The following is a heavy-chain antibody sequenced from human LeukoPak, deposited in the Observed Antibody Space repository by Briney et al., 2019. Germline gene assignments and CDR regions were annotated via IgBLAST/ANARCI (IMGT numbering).Heavy chain of an antibody. Sequence: SETLSLTCTVSGGSISSSSYYWGWIRQPPGKGLEWIGSIYYSGSTYYNPSLKSRVTISVDTSKNQFSLKLSSVTAADTAVYYCARVATVTGDQNWFDPWGQGTLVTVSS. CDR2: IYYSGST. CDR3: ARVATVTGDQNWFDP. J-gene: IGHJ5*02. D-gene: IGHD4-11*01. CDR1: GGSISSSSYY. V-gene: IGHV4-39*07.